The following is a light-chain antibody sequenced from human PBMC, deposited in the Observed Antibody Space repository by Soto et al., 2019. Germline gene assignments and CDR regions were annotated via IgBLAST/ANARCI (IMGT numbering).Light chain of an antibody. V-gene: IGLV2-23*01. J-gene: IGLJ3*02. CDR2: EGS. CDR3: QAYDYSLTASV. Sequence: SVLTQPASVSGSPGQSITISCTGTSSDVGSYNLVSWYQQHPGKAPKLMIYEGSKRPSGVSNRFSGSKSGNTASLTISGLQAEDEADYYCQAYDYSLTASVFGGGTKVTVL. CDR1: SSDVGSYNL.